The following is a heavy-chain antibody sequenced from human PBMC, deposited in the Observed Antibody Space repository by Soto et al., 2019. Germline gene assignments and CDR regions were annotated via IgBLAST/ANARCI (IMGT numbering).Heavy chain of an antibody. D-gene: IGHD2-15*01. CDR3: VRTSLVVAAATREDY. CDR1: GFTFSSYW. J-gene: IGHJ4*02. CDR2: INSDGSST. Sequence: EVQLVESGGGLVQPGGSLRLSCAASGFTFSSYWMHWVRHAPGKGLLWVSRINSDGSSTSYADSVKGRFNISRDNAKNTLYLQMNSLRAEDTAVYYCVRTSLVVAAATREDYWGQGTLVTVSS. V-gene: IGHV3-74*01.